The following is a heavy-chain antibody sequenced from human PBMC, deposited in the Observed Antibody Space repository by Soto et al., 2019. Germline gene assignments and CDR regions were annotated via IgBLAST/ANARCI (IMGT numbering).Heavy chain of an antibody. J-gene: IGHJ4*02. CDR1: GFTFSSYW. V-gene: IGHV3-7*03. Sequence: GGSLRLSCAASGFTFSSYWMSWVRQAPGKGLEWVARINQDGSEKYYVDSVKGRFTISRDNAKNSLYLQMNSLRAEDTAVYYCARDYPGGSYYDYWGQGTLVIVS. D-gene: IGHD1-26*01. CDR3: ARDYPGGSYYDY. CDR2: INQDGSEK.